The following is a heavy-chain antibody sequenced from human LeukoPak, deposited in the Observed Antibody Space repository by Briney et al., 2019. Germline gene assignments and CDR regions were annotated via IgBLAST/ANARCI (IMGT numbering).Heavy chain of an antibody. CDR1: GGSISSSNW. J-gene: IGHJ4*02. D-gene: IGHD4-17*01. V-gene: IGHV4-4*02. Sequence: SETLSLTCAVSGGSISSSNWWSWVRQPPGKGLEWIGEIYHSGSTNYNPSLKSRVTISVDKSKNQFSLKLSSVTAVDTAVYYCARFEDGDSNPFDYWGQGTLVTVSS. CDR3: ARFEDGDSNPFDY. CDR2: IYHSGST.